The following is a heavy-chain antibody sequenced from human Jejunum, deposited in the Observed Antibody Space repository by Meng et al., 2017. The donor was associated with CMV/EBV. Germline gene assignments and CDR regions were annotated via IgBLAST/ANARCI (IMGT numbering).Heavy chain of an antibody. D-gene: IGHD6-19*01. CDR1: GYTFTHHG. V-gene: IGHV1-18*01. CDR2: ISCYNGDT. Sequence: QLVQSGAEVKKPGVSVRVSCKASGYTFTHHGISWIRQAPGQGLEWMGWISCYNGDTNYAQKLQGRVTMTTDTSTNTAYMDLRGLRSDDTAVYYCARDPSNTSGRYAYFDYWGQGTLVTVSS. CDR3: ARDPSNTSGRYAYFDY. J-gene: IGHJ4*02.